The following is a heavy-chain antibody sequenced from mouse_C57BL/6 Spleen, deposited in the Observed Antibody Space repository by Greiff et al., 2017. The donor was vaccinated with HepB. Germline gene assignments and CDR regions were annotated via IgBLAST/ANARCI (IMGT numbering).Heavy chain of an antibody. CDR2: INYDGSST. Sequence: EVMLVESEGGLVQPGSSMKLSCTASGFTFSDYYMAWVRQVPEKGLEWVANINYDGSSTYYLDSLKSRFIISRDNAKNILYLQMSSLKSEDTATYYCARGGKRYWYFDVWGTGTTVTVSS. V-gene: IGHV5-16*01. J-gene: IGHJ1*03. CDR1: GFTFSDYY. CDR3: ARGGKRYWYFDV.